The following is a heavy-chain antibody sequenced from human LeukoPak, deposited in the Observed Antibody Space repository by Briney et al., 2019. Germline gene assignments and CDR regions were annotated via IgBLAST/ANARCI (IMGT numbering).Heavy chain of an antibody. CDR2: ISSSSSYI. V-gene: IGHV3-21*01. J-gene: IGHJ3*02. CDR1: GFTFSSYS. D-gene: IGHD1-7*01. CDR3: ARDRITGTTGGAFDI. Sequence: GGSLRLSCAASGFTFSSYSMNWVRQAPGKGLEWVSSISSSSSYIYYADSVKGRFTISRDNAKNSLYLQMDSLRAEDTAVYYCARDRITGTTGGAFDIWGQGTMVTVSS.